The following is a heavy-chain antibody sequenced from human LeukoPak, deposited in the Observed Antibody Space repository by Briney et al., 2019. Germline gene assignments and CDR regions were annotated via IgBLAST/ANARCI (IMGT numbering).Heavy chain of an antibody. D-gene: IGHD3-10*01. CDR1: GASISNRNYH. CDR3: ARIIYDAFNL. J-gene: IGHJ3*01. CDR2: IFYSGGT. V-gene: IGHV4-39*07. Sequence: SETLSLTCSVSGASISNRNYHWGWIRQSPGKGLEWIGSIFYSGGTHDDPSLRSRVTTSIGESKNQFSLRLRSVTAADTAVYYCARIIYDAFNLWGQGTVVTVSS.